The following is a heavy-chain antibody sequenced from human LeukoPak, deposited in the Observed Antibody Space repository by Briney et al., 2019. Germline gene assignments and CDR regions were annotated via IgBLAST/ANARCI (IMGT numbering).Heavy chain of an antibody. Sequence: KSSETLSLTCTVSGASISIYYWSWIRQSAGKGLEWIGRIYTSGSTNYNPSLKSRVTISVDTSKNQFSLKLSSVTAADTAVYYCARDWEAARVYWGQGTLVTVSS. V-gene: IGHV4-4*07. J-gene: IGHJ4*02. CDR3: ARDWEAARVY. CDR2: IYTSGST. CDR1: GASISIYY. D-gene: IGHD6-6*01.